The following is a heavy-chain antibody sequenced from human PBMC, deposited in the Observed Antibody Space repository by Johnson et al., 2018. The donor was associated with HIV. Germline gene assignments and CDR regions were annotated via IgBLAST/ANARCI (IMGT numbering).Heavy chain of an antibody. Sequence: VQLVESGGGVVRPGGSLRLSCEASGFTFEDYGMSWVRQVPGKGLEWVSAISGSGGSTYYADSVKGRFTISRDNSKKTLYLQMNSLRVEDTAVYYCAKESSHLVRRSAFDIWGQGTMVTVSS. J-gene: IGHJ3*02. CDR3: AKESSHLVRRSAFDI. V-gene: IGHV3-23*04. CDR2: ISGSGGST. CDR1: GFTFEDYG. D-gene: IGHD6-6*01.